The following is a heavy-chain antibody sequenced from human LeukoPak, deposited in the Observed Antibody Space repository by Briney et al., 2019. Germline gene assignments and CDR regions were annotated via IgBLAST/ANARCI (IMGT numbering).Heavy chain of an antibody. J-gene: IGHJ4*02. CDR3: AFSPLGFRYGYDY. Sequence: GRSLRLSCTPSGFTFSSYDMNSVRQAPGKGLEWVSSLSDGGHSSFYADSVKGRFTIYRDDSQNILYLQMNNLSGDDTALYYCAFSPLGFRYGYDYWGQGTLVTVSS. CDR2: LSDGGHSS. V-gene: IGHV3-23*01. D-gene: IGHD5-18*01. CDR1: GFTFSSYD.